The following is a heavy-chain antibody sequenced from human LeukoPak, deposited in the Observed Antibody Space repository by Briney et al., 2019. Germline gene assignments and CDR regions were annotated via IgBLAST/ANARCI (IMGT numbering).Heavy chain of an antibody. D-gene: IGHD3-16*01. CDR3: ARDRGLAAFDI. CDR1: GFTFDDYT. J-gene: IGHJ3*02. CDR2: ISWDGGST. Sequence: GGSLRLSCAASGFTFDDYTMHWVRQAPGKGLEWVSLISWDGGSTYYADSVKGRFTISRDNSKNSLYLQMNSLRTEDTALYYCARDRGLAAFDIWGQGTMVTVSS. V-gene: IGHV3-43*01.